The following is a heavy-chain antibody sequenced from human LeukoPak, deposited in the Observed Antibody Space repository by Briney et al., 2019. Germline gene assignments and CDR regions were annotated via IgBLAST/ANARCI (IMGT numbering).Heavy chain of an antibody. V-gene: IGHV4-59*08. CDR3: ARLRPVAGYDAFDI. J-gene: IGHJ3*02. Sequence: PSETLSLTCSVSGGSISSYYWSWIRQPPGKGLEGIGYIYYSGSTNYNPSPKRRVTMSVDTSKNQFSLKLTSVTAADTAVYYCARLRPVAGYDAFDIWGHGTMVTVSS. CDR1: GGSISSYY. D-gene: IGHD6-19*01. CDR2: IYYSGST.